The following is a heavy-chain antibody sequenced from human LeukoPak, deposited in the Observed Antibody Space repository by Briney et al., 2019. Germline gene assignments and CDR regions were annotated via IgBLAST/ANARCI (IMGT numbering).Heavy chain of an antibody. V-gene: IGHV3-30-3*01. CDR1: GFTFSSHA. J-gene: IGHJ4*02. CDR3: VGEVGSRQMNY. Sequence: VGSLRLSCVASGFTFSSHAMHWVRQAPGKGLEWVAVIAYDASNEYYADSVKGRFTISRDNSKNTLYLQMNSLRTEDTAMYYCVGEVGSRQMNYWGQGTLVTVSS. D-gene: IGHD1-26*01. CDR2: IAYDASNE.